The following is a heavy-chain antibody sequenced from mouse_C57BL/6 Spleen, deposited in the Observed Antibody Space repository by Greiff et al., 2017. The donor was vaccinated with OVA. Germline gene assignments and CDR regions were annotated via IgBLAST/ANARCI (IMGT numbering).Heavy chain of an antibody. D-gene: IGHD1-1*01. V-gene: IGHV1-55*01. CDR1: GYTFTSYW. J-gene: IGHJ2*01. CDR2: IYPGSGST. CDR3: ARGHYYGSSHIDY. Sequence: QVQLQQSGAELVKPGASVKMSCKASGYTFTSYWITWVKQRPGQGLEWIGDIYPGSGSTNYNEKFKSKATLTVDTSSSTAYMQLSSLTSEDSAVYYCARGHYYGSSHIDYWGQGTTLTVAS.